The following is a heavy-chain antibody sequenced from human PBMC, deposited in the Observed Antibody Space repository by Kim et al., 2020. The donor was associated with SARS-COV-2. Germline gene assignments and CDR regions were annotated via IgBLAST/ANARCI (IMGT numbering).Heavy chain of an antibody. Sequence: LKSRVTISVDKSKNQFSLKLSSVTAADTAVYYCARRVRITIFGVVTYLDYWGQGTLVTVSS. CDR3: ARRVRITIFGVVTYLDY. J-gene: IGHJ4*02. V-gene: IGHV4-4*02. D-gene: IGHD3-3*01.